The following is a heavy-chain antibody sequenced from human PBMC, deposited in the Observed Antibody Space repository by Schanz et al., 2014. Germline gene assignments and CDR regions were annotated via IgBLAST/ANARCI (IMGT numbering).Heavy chain of an antibody. CDR1: GYTFTSDS. CDR2: INPSGGST. V-gene: IGHV1-46*01. Sequence: QVQLVQSGAEVKKPGASVKVSCKASGYTFTSDSMHWVRQAPGQGLEWMGMINPSGGSTTYAQKFQGRVTMTRDTSTSTVYMELSSLRSEDTAVYYCARGRGCTGGSCYSWFDLCGQGTLVTVAS. CDR3: ARGRGCTGGSCYSWFDL. J-gene: IGHJ5*02. D-gene: IGHD2-15*01.